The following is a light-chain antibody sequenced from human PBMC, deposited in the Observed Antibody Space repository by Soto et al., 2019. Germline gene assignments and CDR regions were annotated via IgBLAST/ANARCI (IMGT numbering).Light chain of an antibody. CDR3: QQYNNWPPVYT. CDR1: QSISSN. CDR2: DSS. J-gene: IGKJ2*01. V-gene: IGKV3D-15*01. Sequence: EIVMTQSPATLSVSPGERATLSCRASQSISSNLAWYQQKPGQAPSLLIFDSSTRATGIPARFSGSGSGTEFTLTISSLQSEDFAVYYCQQYNNWPPVYTFGQGTKLEI.